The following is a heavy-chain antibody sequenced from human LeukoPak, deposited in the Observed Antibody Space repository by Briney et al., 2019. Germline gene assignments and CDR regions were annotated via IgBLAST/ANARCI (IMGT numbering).Heavy chain of an antibody. CDR3: AKGIAAAGTRRPNWFDP. CDR1: GFTFSSYA. J-gene: IGHJ5*02. Sequence: PGGSLRLSCAASGFTFSSYAMSWVRQAPGKGLEWVSAISGSGGSTYYADSVKGRFTISRDNSKNTLYLQMNSLGAEDTAVYYCAKGIAAAGTRRPNWFDPWGQGTLVTVSS. CDR2: ISGSGGST. D-gene: IGHD6-13*01. V-gene: IGHV3-23*01.